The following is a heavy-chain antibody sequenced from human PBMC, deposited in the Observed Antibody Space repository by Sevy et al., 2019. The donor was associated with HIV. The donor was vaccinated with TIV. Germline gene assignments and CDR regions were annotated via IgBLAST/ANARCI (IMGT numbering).Heavy chain of an antibody. CDR2: SYHLGST. Sequence: SETLSLTCAVSGGSISNNKWWSWVRQSPGKGLEWIGESYHLGSTNYNPSLKSRVTISVDQSKNQFSLELNSVTAADTAVYYCELNGDYSIDIWGQGTMVTVSS. J-gene: IGHJ3*02. V-gene: IGHV4-4*02. D-gene: IGHD2-21*01. CDR1: GGSISNNKW. CDR3: ELNGDYSIDI.